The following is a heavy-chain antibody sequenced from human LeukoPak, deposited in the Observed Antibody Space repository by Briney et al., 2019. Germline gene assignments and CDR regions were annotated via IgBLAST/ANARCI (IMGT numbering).Heavy chain of an antibody. D-gene: IGHD3-3*01. CDR1: GFTFSSYW. CDR3: ARDRNTDFWSGYYTNYFDY. Sequence: GGSLRLSCAASGFTFSSYWMSWVRQAPGKGLEWVANIKQDGSEKYYVDSVKGRFTISRDNAKNSLYLQMSSLRAEDTAVYYCARDRNTDFWSGYYTNYFDYWGQGTLVIVSS. CDR2: IKQDGSEK. J-gene: IGHJ4*02. V-gene: IGHV3-7*01.